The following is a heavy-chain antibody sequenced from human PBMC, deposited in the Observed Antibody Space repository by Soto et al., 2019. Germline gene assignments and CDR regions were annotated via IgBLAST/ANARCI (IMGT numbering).Heavy chain of an antibody. J-gene: IGHJ4*02. D-gene: IGHD2-8*01. Sequence: GGSLRLSCAASGLTFSSYAMSWVRQAPGKGLEWVSVISGSGGSTYSADSVKGRFTISRDDSKNTVYLQMNSLGVEDTAVYYCARAGVTHGFDYWGQGVLVTVSS. CDR3: ARAGVTHGFDY. V-gene: IGHV3-23*01. CDR1: GLTFSSYA. CDR2: ISGSGGST.